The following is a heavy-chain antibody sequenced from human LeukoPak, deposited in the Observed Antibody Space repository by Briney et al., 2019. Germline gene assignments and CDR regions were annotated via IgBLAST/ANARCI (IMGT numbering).Heavy chain of an antibody. J-gene: IGHJ4*02. Sequence: GGSLRLSCAASGFTFDDYAMHCVRQAPGKGLECVSGISWNSGSIGYADSVKGRFTISRDNAKNSLYLQMNSLRAEDTALYYCAKDISRGRFLEWLLFDYWGQGTLVTVSS. CDR2: ISWNSGSI. D-gene: IGHD3-3*01. CDR1: GFTFDDYA. V-gene: IGHV3-9*01. CDR3: AKDISRGRFLEWLLFDY.